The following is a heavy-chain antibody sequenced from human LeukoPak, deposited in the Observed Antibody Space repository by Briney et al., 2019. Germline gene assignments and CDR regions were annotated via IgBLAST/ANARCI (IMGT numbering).Heavy chain of an antibody. J-gene: IGHJ5*02. D-gene: IGHD5-18*01. V-gene: IGHV3-11*04. CDR3: ARTRYSYGFIGVHWFDP. Sequence: PGGSLRLSCAVSGFTFSDSYMTWIRQAPGKGLEWVSYISNSGNTIYYADSVKGRFTISRDNAMSSLYLQMNSLRAEDTAVYYCARTRYSYGFIGVHWFDPWGQGTLVTVSS. CDR1: GFTFSDSY. CDR2: ISNSGNTI.